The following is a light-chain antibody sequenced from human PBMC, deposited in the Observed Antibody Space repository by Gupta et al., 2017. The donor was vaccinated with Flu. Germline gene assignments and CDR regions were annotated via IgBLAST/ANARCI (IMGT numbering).Light chain of an antibody. CDR2: DAS. CDR1: QGISNH. Sequence: PSSLSASVRDRVTITCQASQGISNHLNWYQQKLGKAPKLLIYDASNLEAGVPSRFSGSRSGTYFTFTISSLQPEDFATYYCQQDYDLPYTFGQGTKVEIK. CDR3: QQDYDLPYT. V-gene: IGKV1-33*01. J-gene: IGKJ2*01.